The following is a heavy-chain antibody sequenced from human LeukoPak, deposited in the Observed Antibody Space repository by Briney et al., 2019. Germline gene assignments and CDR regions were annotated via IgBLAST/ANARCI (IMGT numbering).Heavy chain of an antibody. D-gene: IGHD3-16*02. CDR3: ASVWGSYRFVYEVDY. J-gene: IGHJ4*02. CDR2: MNPNSGNT. V-gene: IGHV1-8*01. Sequence: ASVKVSCKASGYTFTSYDINWVRQATGQGLEWMGWMNPNSGNTGYAQKFQGRVTMTRNTSISTAYMELSSLRAEDTAVYYCASVWGSYRFVYEVDYWGQGTLVTVSS. CDR1: GYTFTSYD.